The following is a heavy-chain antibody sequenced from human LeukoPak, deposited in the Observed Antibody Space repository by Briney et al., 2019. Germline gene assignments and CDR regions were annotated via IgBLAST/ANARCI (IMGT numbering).Heavy chain of an antibody. J-gene: IGHJ4*02. CDR1: GFTFSSYG. D-gene: IGHD3-22*01. CDR2: ISYDGSNK. V-gene: IGHV3-30*18. Sequence: PGRSLRLSCAASGFTFSSYGMHWVRQAPGKGLEWVAVISYDGSNKYYADSVKGRFTISRDNSKNTLYLQMNSLRAEDMAVYYCAKDYYDSSGHYPDYWGQGTLVTVSS. CDR3: AKDYYDSSGHYPDY.